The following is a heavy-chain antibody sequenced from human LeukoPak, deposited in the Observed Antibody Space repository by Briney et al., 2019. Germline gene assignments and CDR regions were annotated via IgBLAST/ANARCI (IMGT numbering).Heavy chain of an antibody. Sequence: ASVKVSCKASGYTFTGYYTHWVRQAPGQGLEWMGWINPNSGGTNYAQKLQGRVTMTTDTSTSTAYMELRSLRSDDTAVYYCARVVAHYYYGMDVWGQGTTVTVSS. J-gene: IGHJ6*02. CDR1: GYTFTGYY. V-gene: IGHV1-2*02. CDR2: INPNSGGT. D-gene: IGHD2-15*01. CDR3: ARVVAHYYYGMDV.